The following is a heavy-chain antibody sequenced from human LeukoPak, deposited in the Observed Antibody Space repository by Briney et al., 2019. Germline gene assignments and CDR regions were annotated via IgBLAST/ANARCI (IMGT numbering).Heavy chain of an antibody. CDR2: IYHSGST. V-gene: IGHV4-38-2*02. Sequence: PSETLSLTCTVSGYSISSGYYWGWIRQPPGKGLEWIGSIYHSGSTYYNPSLKSRVTISVDTSKNQFSLKLSSVTAADTAVYYCARPSIAAAGMGVDYWGQGTLVTVSS. D-gene: IGHD6-13*01. CDR3: ARPSIAAAGMGVDY. J-gene: IGHJ4*02. CDR1: GYSISSGYY.